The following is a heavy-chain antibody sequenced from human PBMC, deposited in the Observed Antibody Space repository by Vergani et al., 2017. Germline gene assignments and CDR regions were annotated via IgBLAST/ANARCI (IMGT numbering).Heavy chain of an antibody. J-gene: IGHJ4*02. CDR2: ISGSGGST. D-gene: IGHD4-17*01. V-gene: IGHV3-23*04. CDR3: ANQPDYGDYVCPIDY. Sequence: EVQLVESGGGLVQPGGSLRLSCAASGFSVNTNYMTWVRQAPGKGLEWVSAISGSGGSTYYADSVKGRFTISRDNSKNTLYLQMNSLRAEDTAVYYCANQPDYGDYVCPIDYWGQGTLVTVSS. CDR1: GFSVNTNY.